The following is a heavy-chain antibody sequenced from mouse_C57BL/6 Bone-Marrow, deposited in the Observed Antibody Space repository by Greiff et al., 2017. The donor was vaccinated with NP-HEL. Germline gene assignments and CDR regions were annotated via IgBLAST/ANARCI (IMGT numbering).Heavy chain of an antibody. CDR3: ARSTTVVATDY. CDR1: GYTFTSYW. CDR2: IDPSDSET. Sequence: VQLQQPGAELVRPGSSVKLSCKASGYTFTSYWMHWVKQRPIQGLEWIGNIDPSDSETHYNQKFKDKATLTEDKSSSTAYMQLSSLTSEDSAVYYCARSTTVVATDYWGQGTTITVSS. V-gene: IGHV1-52*01. J-gene: IGHJ2*01. D-gene: IGHD1-1*01.